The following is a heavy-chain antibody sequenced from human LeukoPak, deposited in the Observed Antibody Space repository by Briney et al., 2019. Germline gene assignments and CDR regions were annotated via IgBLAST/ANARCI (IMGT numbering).Heavy chain of an antibody. D-gene: IGHD3-22*01. V-gene: IGHV3-11*06. CDR2: ISSSSSYT. Sequence: GGSLRLSCAASGFTFSDYYMSWIRQAPGKGLEWVSYISSSSSYTNYADSVKGRFTISRDNAKNSLYLQMNSLRAEDTAVYYCARAYYYDVSVTPDYWGQGTLVTVSS. CDR3: ARAYYYDVSVTPDY. J-gene: IGHJ4*02. CDR1: GFTFSDYY.